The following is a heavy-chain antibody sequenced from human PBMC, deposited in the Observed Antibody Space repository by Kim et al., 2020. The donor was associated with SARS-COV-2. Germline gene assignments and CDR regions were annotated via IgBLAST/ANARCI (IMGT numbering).Heavy chain of an antibody. Sequence: SETLSLTCTVSGGSISSGSYYWSWIRQPAGKGLEWIGRIYTSGSTNYNPSLKSRVTISVDTSKNQFSLKLSSVTAADTAVHYCARWGSWDPYFDYWGQGTLVTVSS. CDR2: IYTSGST. D-gene: IGHD6-13*01. V-gene: IGHV4-61*02. CDR1: GGSISSGSYY. CDR3: ARWGSWDPYFDY. J-gene: IGHJ4*02.